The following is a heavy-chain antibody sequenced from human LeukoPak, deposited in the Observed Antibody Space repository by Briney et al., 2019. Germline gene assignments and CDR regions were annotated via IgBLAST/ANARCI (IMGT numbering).Heavy chain of an antibody. J-gene: IGHJ4*02. D-gene: IGHD1-20*01. CDR1: GYTFTGYY. V-gene: IGHV1-2*06. CDR2: INPKTGGS. Sequence: ASVKVSCKAPGYTFTGYYMHWVRQAPGQGLEWLGRINPKTGGSNYAQNFQGRVTMTSDTSTTTAYMELSSLNSDDTAVYYCATLVSGINYWGQGTLVTVSS. CDR3: ATLVSGINY.